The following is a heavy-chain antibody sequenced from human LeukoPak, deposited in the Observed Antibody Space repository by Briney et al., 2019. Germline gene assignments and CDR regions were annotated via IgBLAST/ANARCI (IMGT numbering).Heavy chain of an antibody. CDR3: ARTRYYYDSSGYPPGCFDY. Sequence: SETLSLTCSVSGGSISSSSHYGSWIRQPPGKGLEWIGYIYYSGSTNYNPSLKSRVTISVDTSKNQFSLKLSSVTAADTAVYYCARTRYYYDSSGYPPGCFDYWGQGTLVTVSS. V-gene: IGHV4-61*05. J-gene: IGHJ4*02. CDR2: IYYSGST. D-gene: IGHD3-22*01. CDR1: GGSISSSSHY.